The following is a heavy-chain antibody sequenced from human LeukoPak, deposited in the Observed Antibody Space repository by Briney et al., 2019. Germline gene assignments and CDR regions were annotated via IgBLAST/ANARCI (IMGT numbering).Heavy chain of an antibody. J-gene: IGHJ4*02. CDR3: AKDRWRTTTSAFDY. V-gene: IGHV3-23*01. CDR2: ISGSADTT. CDR1: GFSFSNYA. D-gene: IGHD2/OR15-2a*01. Sequence: PGGSLRLSCAASGFSFSNYAMNWVRQAPGKGLEWVSGISGSADTTYYADSVRGRFTISRDNSKNTLYLQMNSLRAEGTAVYYCAKDRWRTTTSAFDYWGQGTLVTVSS.